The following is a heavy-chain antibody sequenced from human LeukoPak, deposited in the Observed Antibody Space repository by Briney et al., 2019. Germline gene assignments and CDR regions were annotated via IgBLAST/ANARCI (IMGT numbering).Heavy chain of an antibody. J-gene: IGHJ4*02. Sequence: GGSLRLSCAASGFTFSSDSMNWVRQAPGKGLEWVSSISSSSSYIYYADSVKGRFTISRDNAKNSLYLQMNSLRAEDTAVYYCAKGVVVAPDVTPFDYWGQGTLVTVSS. CDR3: AKGVVVAPDVTPFDY. D-gene: IGHD2-2*01. V-gene: IGHV3-21*04. CDR2: ISSSSSYI. CDR1: GFTFSSDS.